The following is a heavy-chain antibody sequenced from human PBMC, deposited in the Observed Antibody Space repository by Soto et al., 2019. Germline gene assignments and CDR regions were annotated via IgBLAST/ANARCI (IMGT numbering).Heavy chain of an antibody. Sequence: ASVKVSCKASGYTFTSYAMHWVRQAPGQRLEWMGWINAGNGNTKYSQKFQGRVTITRDTSASTAYMELSSLRSEDTAVYYCAAGGSGSYYIFDYWGQGTLVTVSS. D-gene: IGHD1-26*01. J-gene: IGHJ4*02. CDR1: GYTFTSYA. CDR3: AAGGSGSYYIFDY. CDR2: INAGNGNT. V-gene: IGHV1-3*01.